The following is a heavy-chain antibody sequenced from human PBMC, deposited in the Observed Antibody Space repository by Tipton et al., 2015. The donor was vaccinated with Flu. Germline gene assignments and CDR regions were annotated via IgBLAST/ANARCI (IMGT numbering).Heavy chain of an antibody. V-gene: IGHV3-7*01. J-gene: IGHJ4*02. CDR2: IKQDGSEK. CDR3: ARDLYYYDSSGYYDY. D-gene: IGHD3-22*01. CDR1: GFTFSSYW. Sequence: SLRLSCAASGFTFSSYWMSWVRQAPGKGLEWVANIKQDGSEKYYVDSVKGRFTISRGNAKNSLYLQMNSLRAEDTAVYYCARDLYYYDSSGYYDYWGQGTLVTVSS.